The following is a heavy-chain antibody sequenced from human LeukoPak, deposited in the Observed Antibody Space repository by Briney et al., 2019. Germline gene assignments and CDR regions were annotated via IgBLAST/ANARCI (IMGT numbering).Heavy chain of an antibody. J-gene: IGHJ3*02. V-gene: IGHV1-2*02. CDR2: INPNSGGT. CDR3: ARGLDAFDI. Sequence: ASVKVSCKASGYTFTGYYMHWVRQAPGQGLEWMGWINPNSGGTNYAQKCQGRVTMTRDTSISPAYMYLNRLISDDTAVYYCARGLDAFDIWGQGTMVTVSS. CDR1: GYTFTGYY.